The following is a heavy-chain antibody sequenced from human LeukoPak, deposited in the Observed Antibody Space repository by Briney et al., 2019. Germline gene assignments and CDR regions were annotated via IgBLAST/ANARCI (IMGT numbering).Heavy chain of an antibody. Sequence: GGSLRLSCAASGFTFSSYGLNWVRQAPGKGPEWLSYISSSGGTIYYVDSVKGRFTVSRDNAKNSLYLQMNSLRAEDTALYYCASGSGFKWGQGTLVTVSS. J-gene: IGHJ4*02. CDR1: GFTFSSYG. CDR2: ISSSGGTI. CDR3: ASGSGFK. V-gene: IGHV3-48*03. D-gene: IGHD5-24*01.